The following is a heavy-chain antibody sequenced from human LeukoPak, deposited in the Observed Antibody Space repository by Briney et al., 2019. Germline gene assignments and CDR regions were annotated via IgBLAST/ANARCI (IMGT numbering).Heavy chain of an antibody. CDR3: AKRKDLGYCSSTSCYYYFDY. CDR1: GFTFNNYA. J-gene: IGHJ4*02. CDR2: NGGSGGSK. V-gene: IGHV3-23*01. Sequence: GGSLRLSCVASGFTFNNYAMSWVRQAPGKGREWVSANGGSGGSKYYADSGKGRFTVARDNSKTTLYLQMTGLRAEDTAIYYCAKRKDLGYCSSTSCYYYFDYWGQGTLVTVSS. D-gene: IGHD2-2*01.